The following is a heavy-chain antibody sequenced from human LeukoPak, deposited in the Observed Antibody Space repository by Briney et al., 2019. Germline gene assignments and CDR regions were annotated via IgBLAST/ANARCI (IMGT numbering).Heavy chain of an antibody. Sequence: PSQTLSLTCTVSGGSISSSSYYWGSIRQPPGKGLEWIGSIDYSGSTYYNPSLKSRVTLSVDTSKNQFALRLSSVTAADTAVYYCASSGGFGEVPFDYWGQGTLVTVSS. CDR2: IDYSGST. V-gene: IGHV4-39*06. CDR1: GGSISSSSYY. D-gene: IGHD3-10*01. CDR3: ASSGGFGEVPFDY. J-gene: IGHJ4*02.